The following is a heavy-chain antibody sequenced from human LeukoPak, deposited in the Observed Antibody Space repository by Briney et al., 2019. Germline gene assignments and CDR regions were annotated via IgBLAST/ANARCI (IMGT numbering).Heavy chain of an antibody. J-gene: IGHJ4*02. Sequence: GGSLRLSCTVSGFTVSSNSMSWVRQAPGKGLEGVSCIYSGGNTHYSDSVKGRFTISRDNYKNTLYLQMNSLRADDTAVYYCARRAGEYSHPYDYWGQGTLVTVSS. CDR2: IYSGGNT. CDR1: GFTVSSNS. D-gene: IGHD4-17*01. V-gene: IGHV3-53*01. CDR3: ARRAGEYSHPYDY.